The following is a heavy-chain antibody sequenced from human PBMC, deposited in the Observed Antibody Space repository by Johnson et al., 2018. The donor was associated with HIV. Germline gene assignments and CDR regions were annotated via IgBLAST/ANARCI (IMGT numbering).Heavy chain of an antibody. CDR2: IKSRTDGGTT. CDR1: GFSVSNNY. CDR3: ATITRSYYFDSSGYLYDAFVL. J-gene: IGHJ3*01. D-gene: IGHD3-22*01. V-gene: IGHV3-15*01. Sequence: VQLVESGGGLIQPGGSLRLSCAVSGFSVSNNYMSWVRQAPGKGLEWVGQIKSRTDGGTTDYGAPVKGRFTISRNDSENTLRLQMYSLKTEDTALYYCATITRSYYFDSSGYLYDAFVLWGQGTVVTVSS.